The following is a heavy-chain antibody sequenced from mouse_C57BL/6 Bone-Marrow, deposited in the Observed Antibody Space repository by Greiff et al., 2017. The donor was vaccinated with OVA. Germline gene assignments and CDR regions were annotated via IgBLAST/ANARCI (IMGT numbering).Heavy chain of an antibody. CDR1: GFTFSDFY. V-gene: IGHV7-1*01. CDR3: ARVPLSYYAMDY. CDR2: SRNKANDYTT. J-gene: IGHJ4*01. Sequence: EVKLMESGGGLVQSGRSLRLSCATSGFTFSDFYMEWVRQAPGKGLEWIAASRNKANDYTTEYSASVKGRFIVSIDTSQSILYLPMNALIAEDTAIYYCARVPLSYYAMDYWGQGTSVTVSS.